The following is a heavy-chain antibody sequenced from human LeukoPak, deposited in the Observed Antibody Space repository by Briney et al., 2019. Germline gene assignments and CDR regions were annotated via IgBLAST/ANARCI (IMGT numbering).Heavy chain of an antibody. V-gene: IGHV4-30-2*01. CDR2: IYHSGST. CDR3: ARASYCGGDCYSLPDY. J-gene: IGHJ4*02. CDR1: GGSISSGGYS. D-gene: IGHD2-21*02. Sequence: PSETLSLTCAVSGGSISSGGYSWSWIRQPPGKGLEWIGYIYHSGSTYYNPSLKSRVTISVDRSKNQFSLKLSSVTAADTAEYYCARASYCGGDCYSLPDYWGQGTLVTVSS.